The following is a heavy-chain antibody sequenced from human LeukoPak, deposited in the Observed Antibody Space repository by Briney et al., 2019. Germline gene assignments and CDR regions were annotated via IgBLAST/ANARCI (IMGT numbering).Heavy chain of an antibody. V-gene: IGHV3-30*03. CDR3: ASGDYYDSSGLFDY. CDR1: GFTFSSYG. Sequence: GGSLRLSCAASGFTFSSYGMHWVRQAPGKGLEWVAVISYDGSNKYYADSVKGRFTISRDNSKNTLYLQMNSLRAEDTAVYYCASGDYYDSSGLFDYWGQGTLVTVSS. J-gene: IGHJ4*02. CDR2: ISYDGSNK. D-gene: IGHD3-22*01.